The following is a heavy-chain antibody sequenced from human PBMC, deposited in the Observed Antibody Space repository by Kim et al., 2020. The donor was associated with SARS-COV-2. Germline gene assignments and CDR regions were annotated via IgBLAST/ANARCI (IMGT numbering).Heavy chain of an antibody. Sequence: SETLSLTCTVSGGSISSSSYYWGWIRQPPGKGLEWIGSIYYSGSTYYNPSLKSRVTISVDTSKNQFSLKLSSVTAADTAVYYCAREKRYYYGSGSYYYDASYYYYGMDVWGQGTTVTVSS. V-gene: IGHV4-39*02. D-gene: IGHD3-10*01. CDR1: GGSISSSSYY. J-gene: IGHJ6*02. CDR3: AREKRYYYGSGSYYYDASYYYYGMDV. CDR2: IYYSGST.